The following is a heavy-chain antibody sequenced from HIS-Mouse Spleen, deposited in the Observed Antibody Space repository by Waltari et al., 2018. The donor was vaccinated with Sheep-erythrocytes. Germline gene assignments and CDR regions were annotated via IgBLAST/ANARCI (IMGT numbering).Heavy chain of an antibody. CDR1: GFTFGSYL. V-gene: IGHV3-7*01. J-gene: IGHJ3*02. D-gene: IGHD3-3*01. CDR2: IKQDGSEK. CDR3: ARTYYDFWSGYYRAFDI. Sequence: EVQRVESGGGLVQPGGSLRLSCAASGFTFGSYLLSWVRQAPGKGLEWVANIKQDGSEKYYVASVKGRFTISRDNAKNSLYLQMNSLRAEDTAVYYCARTYYDFWSGYYRAFDIWGQGTMVTVSS.